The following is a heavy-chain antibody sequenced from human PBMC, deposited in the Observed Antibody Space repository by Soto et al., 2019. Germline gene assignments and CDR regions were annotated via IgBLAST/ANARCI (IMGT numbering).Heavy chain of an antibody. CDR2: IYYSGST. J-gene: IGHJ6*02. CDR1: GGSISSYY. CDR3: ASSVGATLLDV. D-gene: IGHD1-26*01. V-gene: IGHV4-59*01. Sequence: SETLSLTCTVSGGSISSYYWSWIRQPPGKGLEWIGYIYYSGSTNYNPSLKSRVTISVDTSKNQFSLKLSSVTAADTAVYYCASSVGATLLDVWGQGTTVTVSS.